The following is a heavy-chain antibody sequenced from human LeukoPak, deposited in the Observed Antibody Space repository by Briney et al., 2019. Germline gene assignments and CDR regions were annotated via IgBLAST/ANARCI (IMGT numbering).Heavy chain of an antibody. J-gene: IGHJ5*02. CDR1: GFTFSRYG. Sequence: GGSLRLSCPACGFTFSRYGMHWVRQAPGKGLEWVAVISYDGSNKYYADSVKGRFTISRDNSKNTLYLQMNRLRAEDTGVYYCAQDDQKYADYPGCLDPRGQGSLVTVSS. CDR2: ISYDGSNK. D-gene: IGHD4-17*01. CDR3: AQDDQKYADYPGCLDP. V-gene: IGHV3-30*18.